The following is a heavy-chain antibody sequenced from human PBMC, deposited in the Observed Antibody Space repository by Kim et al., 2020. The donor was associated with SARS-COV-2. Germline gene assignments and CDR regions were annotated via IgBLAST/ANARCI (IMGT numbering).Heavy chain of an antibody. CDR3: ARGNYYGSVSLSDYYNGMDV. D-gene: IGHD3-10*01. CDR2: ISYDGRNK. V-gene: IGHV3-30-3*01. Sequence: GGSLRLSCAASGLSFDDSAMNLVRQAPGKGLEWVAVISYDGRNKEYADSVKGRFSISRDNSKTTLSLQMNSLRVEDTAVYYCARGNYYGSVSLSDYYNGMDVWGQGTTLPVSS. CDR1: GLSFDDSA. J-gene: IGHJ6*02.